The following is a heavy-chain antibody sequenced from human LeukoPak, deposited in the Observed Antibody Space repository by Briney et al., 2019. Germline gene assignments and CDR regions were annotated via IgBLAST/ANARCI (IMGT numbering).Heavy chain of an antibody. CDR1: GYTFTSYY. J-gene: IGHJ6*02. V-gene: IGHV1-46*01. CDR3: ARSWVVAPPSSGMDV. D-gene: IGHD2-15*01. CDR2: INPSGGST. Sequence: ASVKVSCKASGYTFTSYYMHWVRQAPGQGLDWMGIINPSGGSTSYAQKFQGRVTMTRDTSTSTVYMELSSLRSEDTAVYYCARSWVVAPPSSGMDVWGQGTTVTVSS.